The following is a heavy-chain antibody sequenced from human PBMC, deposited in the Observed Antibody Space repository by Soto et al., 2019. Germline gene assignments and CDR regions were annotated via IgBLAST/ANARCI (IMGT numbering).Heavy chain of an antibody. CDR3: AKDNYGDYFTYYYGLDV. CDR2: ISGSGGST. J-gene: IGHJ6*02. Sequence: GGSLRLSCAASGLTFSSYAMNWVRQAPGKGLEWVSVISGSGGSTYYADSVKGRFTISRDNSKDTLYLQMDSLRAEDTAVYYCAKDNYGDYFTYYYGLDVWGQGTTVTVSS. V-gene: IGHV3-23*01. D-gene: IGHD4-17*01. CDR1: GLTFSSYA.